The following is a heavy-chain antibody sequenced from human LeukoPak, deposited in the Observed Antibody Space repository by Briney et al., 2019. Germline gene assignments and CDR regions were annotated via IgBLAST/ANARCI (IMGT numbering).Heavy chain of an antibody. CDR1: GGSFSGYD. D-gene: IGHD5-18*01. J-gene: IGHJ4*02. CDR3: ARVDTAMVIDY. Sequence: PSETLSLTCAIYGGSFSGYDWSWIRQPPGKGLEWIAEINHSGSTNYNPSLKSRVTISVDTSKNQFSLKLSSVTAADTAVYYCARVDTAMVIDYWGQGTLVTVSS. CDR2: INHSGST. V-gene: IGHV4-34*01.